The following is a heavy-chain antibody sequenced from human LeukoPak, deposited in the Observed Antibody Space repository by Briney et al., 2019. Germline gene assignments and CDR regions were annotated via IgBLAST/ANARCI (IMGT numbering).Heavy chain of an antibody. V-gene: IGHV3-49*04. Sequence: HSGGSLRLSCTGSRFTFGDYTMSWVRQAPGKGLEWVGFIRSKAYGGTTEYAASVKGRFTISRDDSKSIAYLQMNSLKSEDTAVYYCTRPHDYWGQGTLVTVSS. CDR1: RFTFGDYT. CDR2: IRSKAYGGTT. J-gene: IGHJ4*02. CDR3: TRPHDY.